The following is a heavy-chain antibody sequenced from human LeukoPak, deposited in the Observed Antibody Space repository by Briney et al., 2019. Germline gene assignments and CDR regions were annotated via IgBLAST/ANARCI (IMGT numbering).Heavy chain of an antibody. V-gene: IGHV1-18*01. D-gene: IGHD3-22*01. Sequence: ASVKVSCQASDYTFSNYGISWVRQAPGQGLEWMGWISAYNGNTKYAQKFQGRVTMTRDMSTSTVYMELSSLRSEDTAVYYCARGGQYYYDSSGYYADYYYYYYMDVWGKGTTVTVSS. CDR2: ISAYNGNT. CDR1: DYTFSNYG. J-gene: IGHJ6*03. CDR3: ARGGQYYYDSSGYYADYYYYYYMDV.